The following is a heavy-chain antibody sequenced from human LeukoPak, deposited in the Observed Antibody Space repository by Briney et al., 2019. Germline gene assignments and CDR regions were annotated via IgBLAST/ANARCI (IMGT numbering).Heavy chain of an antibody. V-gene: IGHV3-11*01. CDR3: ARDPDYGDPE. D-gene: IGHD4-17*01. CDR2: ITSSGSIT. Sequence: PGGSLRLSCTASGFTFIDHYTSWFRLSPGKGLEWLSYITSSGSITDHADSVKGRFTISRDNAKNTMFLQMNSLRPEDTAVYYCARDPDYGDPEWGQRTLVTVSS. CDR1: GFTFIDHY. J-gene: IGHJ4*02.